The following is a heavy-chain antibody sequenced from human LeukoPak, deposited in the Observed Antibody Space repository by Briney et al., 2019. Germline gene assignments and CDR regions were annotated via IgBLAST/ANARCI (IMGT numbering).Heavy chain of an antibody. D-gene: IGHD3-22*01. V-gene: IGHV4-4*02. CDR3: AGLVGRYSSGLYYYYFDY. CDR2: MYLSGTT. Sequence: SGTLSLTCTVSGDSINSLDLWSWVRQPPGKGLEWIGEMYLSGTTHSNPSAKSRVTISIDKSKNQFFLNLSSVTAADTAVYYCAGLVGRYSSGLYYYYFDYWGQGTLVTVSS. CDR1: GDSINSLDL. J-gene: IGHJ4*02.